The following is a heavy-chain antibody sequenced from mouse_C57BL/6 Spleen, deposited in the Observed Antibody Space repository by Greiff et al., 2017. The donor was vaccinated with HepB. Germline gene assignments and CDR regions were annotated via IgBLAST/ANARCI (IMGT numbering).Heavy chain of an antibody. CDR3: AGYGSSRYAMDY. J-gene: IGHJ4*01. Sequence: VKLMESGPGLVQPSQRLSITCTVSGFSLTSYGVHWVRQPPGKGLEWLGVIWSGGSTDYNAAFISRLSISKDNSKSQVFFKMNSLQADDTAIYYCAGYGSSRYAMDYWGQGTSVTVSS. V-gene: IGHV2-4*01. CDR1: GFSLTSYG. CDR2: IWSGGST. D-gene: IGHD1-1*01.